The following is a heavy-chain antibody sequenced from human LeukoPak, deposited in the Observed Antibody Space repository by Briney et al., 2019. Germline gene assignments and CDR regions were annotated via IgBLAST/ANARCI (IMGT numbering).Heavy chain of an antibody. J-gene: IGHJ4*02. Sequence: PGGSLRLTCAASGFTFSRYGLSWVRQAPGKGLEWVSLINKDENTYYADSVKGRFTISRDNSKNTLYLQMNTLRADDTAVYYCARQPQFCGGLCYLYYWGQGTLVTVSS. CDR2: INKDENT. D-gene: IGHD2-21*02. V-gene: IGHV3-53*01. CDR1: GFTFSRYG. CDR3: ARQPQFCGGLCYLYY.